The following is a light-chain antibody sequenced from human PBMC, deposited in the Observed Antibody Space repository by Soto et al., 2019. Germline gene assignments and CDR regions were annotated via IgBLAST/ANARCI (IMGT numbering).Light chain of an antibody. CDR2: RNN. CDR1: SSNIGSNF. V-gene: IGLV1-47*01. Sequence: QPVLTQPPSASGTPGQRVTISCSGSSSNIGSNFVYWYQQFPGTAPKLLIYRNNQRPSGVPDRFSGSKSGTSASLAISGLPSEDEADYYCAAWDDSLSGWVFGGGTQLTAL. CDR3: AAWDDSLSGWV. J-gene: IGLJ3*02.